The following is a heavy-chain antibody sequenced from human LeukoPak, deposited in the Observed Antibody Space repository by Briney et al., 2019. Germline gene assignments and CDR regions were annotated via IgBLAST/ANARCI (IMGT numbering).Heavy chain of an antibody. V-gene: IGHV3-7*01. CDR3: AREVDYDFWSGSHPLFYYYYMDV. CDR1: GFTFSSYW. J-gene: IGHJ6*03. Sequence: PGGSLRLSFAASGFTFSSYWLSWVRQAPGKGLEWVANIKQDGSEKYYVDSVKGRFTISRDNAKNSLYLQMNSLRAEDTAVYYCAREVDYDFWSGSHPLFYYYYMDVWGKGTTVTVSS. D-gene: IGHD3-3*01. CDR2: IKQDGSEK.